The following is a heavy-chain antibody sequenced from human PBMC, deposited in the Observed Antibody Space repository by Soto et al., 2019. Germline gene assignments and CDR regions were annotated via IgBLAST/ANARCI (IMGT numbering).Heavy chain of an antibody. J-gene: IGHJ4*02. CDR1: GYSFISYD. D-gene: IGHD4-17*01. CDR3: ARGLYDYGDYNSRRTFDY. V-gene: IGHV1-8*01. Sequence: QVQLVQSGAEVKRPGASVKVSCKASGYSFISYDINWVRQATGQGLEWLGWMNPNSGNTGYAQKFQGRVTMTRNTSISTAYMELSSLRSGDTAFYYCARGLYDYGDYNSRRTFDYWGQGTLVTVSS. CDR2: MNPNSGNT.